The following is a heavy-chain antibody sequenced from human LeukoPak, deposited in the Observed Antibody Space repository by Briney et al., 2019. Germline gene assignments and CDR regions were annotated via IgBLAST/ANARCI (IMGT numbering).Heavy chain of an antibody. V-gene: IGHV1-69*13. CDR3: ARPATDTLSDFYFFYMDV. CDR2: IIPIFGTP. Sequence: GASVKVSCKASGGTFSSYAISWVRQAPGQGLEWMGGIIPIFGTPNYAQKFQGRVTITADESTTTAYMDLSNLRSEDTAVYYCARPATDTLSDFYFFYMDVWGKGTTVTVSS. CDR1: GGTFSSYA. J-gene: IGHJ6*03. D-gene: IGHD2/OR15-2a*01.